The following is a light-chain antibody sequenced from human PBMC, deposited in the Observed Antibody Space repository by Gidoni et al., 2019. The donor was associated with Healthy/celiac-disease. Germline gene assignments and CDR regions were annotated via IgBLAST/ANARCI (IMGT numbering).Light chain of an antibody. V-gene: IGKV1-5*03. Sequence: DIQMTQSPSTLSASVGDRVTITCRASQSISSWLAWYQQKPGKAPKLLIYKASSLESGVPSRFSGSGSGTEFTLTISSLQPDDFSTYYCQQYNSYSLFTFXPXTKVDI. J-gene: IGKJ3*01. CDR2: KAS. CDR3: QQYNSYSLFT. CDR1: QSISSW.